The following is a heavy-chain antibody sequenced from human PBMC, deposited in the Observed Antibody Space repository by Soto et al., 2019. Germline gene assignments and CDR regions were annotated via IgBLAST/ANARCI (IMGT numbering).Heavy chain of an antibody. J-gene: IGHJ4*02. CDR2: IYYSGST. CDR1: GGSISSSSYY. Sequence: QLQLQESGPGLVKPSETLSLTCTVSGGSISSSSYYWGWIRQPPGKGLEWIGSIYYSGSTYYNPSLKSPVTISVDTFKNQFSLKLSSVTAADTAVYYSVRLSDYSNYEGREGFLDYWGQGTLVTVSS. CDR3: VRLSDYSNYEGREGFLDY. V-gene: IGHV4-39*01. D-gene: IGHD4-4*01.